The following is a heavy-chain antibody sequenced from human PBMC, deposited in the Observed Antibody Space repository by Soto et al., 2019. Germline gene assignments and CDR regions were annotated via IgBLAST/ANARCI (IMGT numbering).Heavy chain of an antibody. CDR1: GGSITGYY. V-gene: IGHV4-59*08. J-gene: IGHJ4*02. Sequence: SETLSLTCTVSGGSITGYYWSWIRQSPGKGLECIGHIYYTGSTGYNPSLKSRVTMSVDTSKNQFSLKLTSVTAADKAVYYCARHLDYDSHGEQLDYWGQGNLVTVX. CDR3: ARHLDYDSHGEQLDY. D-gene: IGHD4-17*01. CDR2: IYYTGST.